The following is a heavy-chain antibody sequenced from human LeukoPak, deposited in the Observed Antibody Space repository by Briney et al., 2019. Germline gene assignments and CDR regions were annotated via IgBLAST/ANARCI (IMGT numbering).Heavy chain of an antibody. J-gene: IGHJ4*02. CDR1: EYTFSDHY. V-gene: IGHV1-2*02. CDR2: IDPSSGAT. Sequence: ASVKVSCKSSEYTFSDHYMHWVRQAPGQGLEWMGWIDPSSGATNYAQNFQGRVTMTRDTSINTAYMELSRLRSGDTAVYYCARAQHYDYIWGTSRPVTFDYWGRGTLVTVSP. D-gene: IGHD3-16*02. CDR3: ARAQHYDYIWGTSRPVTFDY.